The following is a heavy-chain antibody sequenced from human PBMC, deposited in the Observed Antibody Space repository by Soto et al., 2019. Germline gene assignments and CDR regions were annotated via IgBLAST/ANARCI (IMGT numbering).Heavy chain of an antibody. V-gene: IGHV4-39*01. CDR2: IFYGGNT. J-gene: IGHJ4*02. CDR3: ASRYYYDYGGSYHTFDS. Sequence: KASETLSLTCTFSDGSITSSNNFWGWFRQPPGKGLEWIGTIFYGGNTYYNPSLKSRVTMSVDTFKNQFSLRLSSVTAADTAVYFCASRYYYDYGGSYHTFDSWGQGTLVTVSS. CDR1: DGSITSSNNF. D-gene: IGHD3-22*01.